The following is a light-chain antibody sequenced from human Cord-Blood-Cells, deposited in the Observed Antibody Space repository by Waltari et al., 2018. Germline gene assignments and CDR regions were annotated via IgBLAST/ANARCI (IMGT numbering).Light chain of an antibody. CDR2: EVS. Sequence: QSALTQPPSASGSPEQSVTISCTGTSSDVGGYNYVSWYQQHPGKAPKLMIYEVSQRPSGVPDRFSGSKSGNTASLTVSGLQAEDEADYYCSSYAGSNNGVFGGGTKLTVL. CDR3: SSYAGSNNGV. V-gene: IGLV2-8*01. J-gene: IGLJ3*02. CDR1: SSDVGGYNY.